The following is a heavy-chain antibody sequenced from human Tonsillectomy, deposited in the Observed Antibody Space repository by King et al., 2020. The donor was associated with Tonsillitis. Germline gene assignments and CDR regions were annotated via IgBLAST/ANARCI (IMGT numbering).Heavy chain of an antibody. V-gene: IGHV4-30-2*01. CDR2: IYQSGST. J-gene: IGHJ4*02. CDR1: GGSISSGGYS. D-gene: IGHD3-22*01. CDR3: ARVYYYDSRVVQDPLYFDY. Sequence: QLQESGSGLVKPSQTLSLTCAVSGGSISSGGYSWSWIRQPPGKGLEWIGYIYQSGSTHYNPSLKSRVTISVDRSKNQFSLKLSSVPAADTAVYYCARVYYYDSRVVQDPLYFDYWRQGTLVTVSS.